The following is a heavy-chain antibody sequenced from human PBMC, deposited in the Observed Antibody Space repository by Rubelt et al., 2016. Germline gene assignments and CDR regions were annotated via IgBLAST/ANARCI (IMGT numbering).Heavy chain of an antibody. D-gene: IGHD3-16*01. Sequence: QVQLQESGPGLVKPSGTLSLTCAVSGGSIISSNWWSWVRQPPGKGLEWIGDIYHSGSTNYNPSLKSRVNISVDNSKNQYSLERGSVTAAETAVYYCASSNDYVWGSPDSWGQGTLVTVSS. CDR3: ASSNDYVWGSPDS. CDR1: GGSIISSNW. J-gene: IGHJ4*02. CDR2: IYHSGST. V-gene: IGHV4-4*02.